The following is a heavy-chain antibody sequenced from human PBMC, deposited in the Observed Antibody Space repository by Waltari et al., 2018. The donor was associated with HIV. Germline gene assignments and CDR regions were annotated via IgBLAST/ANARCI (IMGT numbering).Heavy chain of an antibody. Sequence: QVQLVQSGAEVKKPGASVKVSCKAPGNTFTRYGFSWVRHAPGQGLEWMGWISAYNGNTNYAQKLQGRVSMTTETSTSTAYMELRSLRSDDTAVYYCARLTHYYDTSGPDYYYYGMDVWGQGTTVTVSS. CDR2: ISAYNGNT. CDR3: ARLTHYYDTSGPDYYYYGMDV. J-gene: IGHJ6*02. CDR1: GNTFTRYG. D-gene: IGHD3-22*01. V-gene: IGHV1-18*01.